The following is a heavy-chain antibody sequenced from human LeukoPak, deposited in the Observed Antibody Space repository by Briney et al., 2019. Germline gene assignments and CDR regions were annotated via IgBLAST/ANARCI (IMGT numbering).Heavy chain of an antibody. CDR1: GFTFSSYE. CDR3: AERGITMIGGV. V-gene: IGHV3-48*03. D-gene: IGHD3-10*02. CDR2: ISNSGSNR. Sequence: GGSLRLSCAASGFTFSSYEMNWVRQAPGKGLEWVSYISNSGSNRYYADSVKGRFTISRDNAKNSLYLQMNSLRAEDTAVYYCAERGITMIGGVWGKGTTVTISS. J-gene: IGHJ6*04.